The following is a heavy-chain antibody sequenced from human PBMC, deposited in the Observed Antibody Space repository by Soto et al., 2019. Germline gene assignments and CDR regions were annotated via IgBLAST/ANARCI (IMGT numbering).Heavy chain of an antibody. V-gene: IGHV5-51*01. CDR3: ARHSGVAEDGTD. Sequence: GESLKISCKGSGYSFTTNWIGWVRQMPGKGLEWMGVIYPGDSDTRYSPSFQGQVAISADKSINTAYLQWSSLKASDTAMYYCARHSGVAEDGTDWGQGTLVTVS. CDR1: GYSFTTNW. CDR2: IYPGDSDT. J-gene: IGHJ1*01. D-gene: IGHD6-13*01.